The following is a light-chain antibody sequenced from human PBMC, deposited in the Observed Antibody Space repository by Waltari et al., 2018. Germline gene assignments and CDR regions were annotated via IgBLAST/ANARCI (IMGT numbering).Light chain of an antibody. CDR3: AAWDARLFNWV. CDR2: NND. CDR1: SSNIGTHT. Sequence: QSALTQPPSTSEAPGQRVSISCSGASSNIGTHTVSWYRHLPGTAPKLLTSNNDQRPSGGRDRFAGSQSGTSASLAINGLQSEDEADYYCAAWDARLFNWVFGKGTKLPV. J-gene: IGLJ3*02. V-gene: IGLV1-44*01.